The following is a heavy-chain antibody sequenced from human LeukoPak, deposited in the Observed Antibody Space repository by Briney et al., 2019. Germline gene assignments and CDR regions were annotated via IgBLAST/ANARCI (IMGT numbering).Heavy chain of an antibody. Sequence: PSETLSLTCTVSSGSISTSNYYWGWVRQPPGKALEWIGNIFYSGSTYYSPSLKSRVTISLDTSRNQFSLKLNSVTAADTAVYYCARRGLSGSFSSYYYYYMDVWGKGTTVTISS. CDR3: ARRGLSGSFSSYYYYYMDV. J-gene: IGHJ6*03. CDR2: IFYSGST. D-gene: IGHD1-26*01. CDR1: SGSISTSNYY. V-gene: IGHV4-39*07.